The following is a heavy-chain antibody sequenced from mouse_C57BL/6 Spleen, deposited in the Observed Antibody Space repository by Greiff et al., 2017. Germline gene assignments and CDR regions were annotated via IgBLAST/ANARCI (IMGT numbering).Heavy chain of an antibody. CDR2: ILPSIGRT. CDR3: ARGVFDYYGSSYWYFDV. J-gene: IGHJ1*03. Sequence: QVQLQQSGSELRSPGSSVKLSCKDFDSEVFPIAYMSWVRQKPGHGFEWIGGILPSIGRTIYGEKFEDKATLDADTLSNTAYLELNSLTSEDSAIYYCARGVFDYYGSSYWYFDVWGTGTTVTVSS. D-gene: IGHD1-1*01. V-gene: IGHV15-2*01. CDR1: DSEVFPIAY.